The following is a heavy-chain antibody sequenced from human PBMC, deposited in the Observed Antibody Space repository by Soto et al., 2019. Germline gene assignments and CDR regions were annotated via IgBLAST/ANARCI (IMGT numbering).Heavy chain of an antibody. Sequence: PSETLSLTCAVYGGSFSSYYWSWIRQPPGKGLEWIGEINHSGSTNYNPSLKSRVTISVEACKNQFSLRLSSVTAADTAVFYCARFVVPAAIGGSYYSYGMDVWGQGTTVTVSS. J-gene: IGHJ6*02. D-gene: IGHD2-2*01. CDR1: GGSFSSYY. V-gene: IGHV4-34*01. CDR3: ARFVVPAAIGGSYYSYGMDV. CDR2: INHSGST.